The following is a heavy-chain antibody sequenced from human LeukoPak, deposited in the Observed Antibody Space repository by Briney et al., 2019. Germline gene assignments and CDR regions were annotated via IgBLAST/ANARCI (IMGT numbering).Heavy chain of an antibody. D-gene: IGHD4-23*01. CDR2: IYYSGST. Sequence: SETLSLTCTVSGGSVSSGSYYWSWIRQPPGKGLEWIGYIYYSGSTNYNPSLKSRVTISVDTSKNQFSLKLSSVTAADTAMYYCARTGGSSFGGFDPWGRGTLVTVSS. CDR1: GGSVSSGSYY. V-gene: IGHV4-61*01. CDR3: ARTGGSSFGGFDP. J-gene: IGHJ5*02.